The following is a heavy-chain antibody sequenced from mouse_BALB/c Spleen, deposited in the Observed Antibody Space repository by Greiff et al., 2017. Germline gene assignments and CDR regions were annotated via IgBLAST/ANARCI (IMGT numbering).Heavy chain of an antibody. Sequence: EVKLLESGPGLVKPSQSLSLTCSVTGYSITSGYYWNWIRQFPGNKLEWMGYISYDGSNNYNPSLKNRISITRDTSKNQFFLKLNSVTTEDTATYYCARERFRYAMDYWGQGTSVTVSS. J-gene: IGHJ4*01. V-gene: IGHV3-6*02. CDR3: ARERFRYAMDY. CDR1: GYSITSGYY. CDR2: ISYDGSN.